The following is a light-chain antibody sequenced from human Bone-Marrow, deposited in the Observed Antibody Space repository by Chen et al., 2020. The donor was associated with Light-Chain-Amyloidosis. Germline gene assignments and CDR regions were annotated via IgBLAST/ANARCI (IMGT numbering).Light chain of an antibody. V-gene: IGKV3-11*01. CDR1: QSVSPY. J-gene: IGKJ1*01. CDR2: AAS. Sequence: EIVLTQSPATLSLSPGERATLSCRASQSVSPYLAWYQQKPGQAPRLLIYAASNRATGIPARFSGSGSGTDFTLTINSLEPEDFAIYYCQQRSNWPWAFGQGTKVEI. CDR3: QQRSNWPWA.